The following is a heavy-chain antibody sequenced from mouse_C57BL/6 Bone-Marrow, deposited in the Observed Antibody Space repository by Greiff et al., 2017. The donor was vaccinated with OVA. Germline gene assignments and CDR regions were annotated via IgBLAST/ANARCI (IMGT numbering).Heavy chain of an antibody. CDR2: IYPRSGNT. J-gene: IGHJ4*01. CDR3: ASEYPYYYGSSDYYAMDY. CDR1: GYTFTRYG. V-gene: IGHV1-81*01. Sequence: VPLVESGAELARPGASVQLSCKASGYTFTRYGLRWVKQRTGQGLEWIGEIYPRSGNTYYNEKFKGKATLPADKSSSTAYMELRSLTSEDSAVYFCASEYPYYYGSSDYYAMDYWGQGTSVTVSA. D-gene: IGHD1-1*01.